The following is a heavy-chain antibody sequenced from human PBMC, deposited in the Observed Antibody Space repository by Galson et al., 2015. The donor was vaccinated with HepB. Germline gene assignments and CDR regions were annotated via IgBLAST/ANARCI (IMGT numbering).Heavy chain of an antibody. Sequence: SVKVSCKASGYTFTGYYMHWVRQAPGQGLEWMGWINPNSGGTDYAQKFQGWVTMTRDTSISTAYMELSRLRSDDTAVYYCARDGSFDCSGGSCYSFPVNYYYYYGMDVWGQGTTVTVSS. CDR3: ARDGSFDCSGGSCYSFPVNYYYYYGMDV. V-gene: IGHV1-2*04. CDR2: INPNSGGT. D-gene: IGHD2-15*01. J-gene: IGHJ6*02. CDR1: GYTFTGYY.